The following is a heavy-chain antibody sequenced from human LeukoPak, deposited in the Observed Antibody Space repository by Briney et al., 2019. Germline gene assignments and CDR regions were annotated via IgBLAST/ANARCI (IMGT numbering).Heavy chain of an antibody. CDR1: GGTFSSYA. D-gene: IGHD4-17*01. V-gene: IGHV1-69*01. J-gene: IGHJ3*02. CDR3: ARDPGGVDYGDYNPERAFDI. Sequence: SVKVSCKASGGTFSSYAISWVRQAPGQGLEWMGGILPIFGTANYAQKFQGRVTITADESTSTAYMELSSLRSEDTAVYYCARDPGGVDYGDYNPERAFDIWGQGTMVTVPS. CDR2: ILPIFGTA.